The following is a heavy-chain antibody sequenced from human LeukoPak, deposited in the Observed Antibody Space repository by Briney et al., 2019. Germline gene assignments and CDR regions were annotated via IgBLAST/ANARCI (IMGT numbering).Heavy chain of an antibody. CDR1: RFTFSRYA. Sequence: GGSLRLSCAASRFTFSRYAMSWVRQAPGKGLEWVSGISGSGDSTYYADSVKGRFTISRDNSKNTLYLQMNSLRAEDTAVYYCAKDRGVGYYDAFDIWGQGTMVTVSS. V-gene: IGHV3-23*01. CDR3: AKDRGVGYYDAFDI. J-gene: IGHJ3*02. CDR2: ISGSGDST. D-gene: IGHD3-10*01.